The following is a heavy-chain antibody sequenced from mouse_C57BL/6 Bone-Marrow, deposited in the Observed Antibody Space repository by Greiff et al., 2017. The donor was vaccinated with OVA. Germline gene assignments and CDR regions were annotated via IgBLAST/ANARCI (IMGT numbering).Heavy chain of an antibody. CDR3: ASGYGSSYAMDY. D-gene: IGHD1-1*01. Sequence: QVQLQQPGAELVKPGASVKLSCKASGYTFTSYWMHWVKQRPGQGLEWIGMIHPNSGSTNYNEKFKSKATLPVDKSSSTAYMQLSSLTSEDSAVYYCASGYGSSYAMDYWGQGTSVTVSS. J-gene: IGHJ4*01. CDR2: IHPNSGST. V-gene: IGHV1-64*01. CDR1: GYTFTSYW.